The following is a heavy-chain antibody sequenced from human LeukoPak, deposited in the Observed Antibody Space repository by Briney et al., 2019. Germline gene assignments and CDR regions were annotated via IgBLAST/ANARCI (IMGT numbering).Heavy chain of an antibody. CDR3: TRVGYIDEGIDY. V-gene: IGHV3-7*04. CDR1: GFTFSSNW. D-gene: IGHD5-24*01. Sequence: GGSLRLSCATSGFTFSSNWMSWVRHAPGRGLEWVANIKPDGSAEYYAASVKGRFTLSRDNAKNSLYLQMNSLRAEDTAIYYCTRVGYIDEGIDYWGQGTLVTVSS. CDR2: IKPDGSAE. J-gene: IGHJ4*02.